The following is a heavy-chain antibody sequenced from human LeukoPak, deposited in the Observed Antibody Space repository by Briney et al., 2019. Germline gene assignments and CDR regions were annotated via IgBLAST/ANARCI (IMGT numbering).Heavy chain of an antibody. J-gene: IGHJ4*02. CDR2: IWYDGSNK. CDR1: GFTFSSYG. CDR3: AREGVPANYDFWSGYYKGAGNYFDY. D-gene: IGHD3-3*01. V-gene: IGHV3-33*01. Sequence: GGSLRLSCAASGFTFSSYGMHWVRQAPGKGLKWVAVIWYDGSNKYYADSVKGRFTISRDNSKNTLYLQMNSLRAEDTAVYYCAREGVPANYDFWSGYYKGAGNYFDYWGQGTLVTVSS.